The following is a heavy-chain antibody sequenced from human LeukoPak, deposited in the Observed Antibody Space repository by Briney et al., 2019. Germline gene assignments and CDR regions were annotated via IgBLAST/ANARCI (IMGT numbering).Heavy chain of an antibody. J-gene: IGHJ4*02. V-gene: IGHV1-3*01. CDR1: GYTFTSYA. CDR3: ARAPPVSGYDFFDY. CDR2: INAGNGNT. D-gene: IGHD5-12*01. Sequence: ASVRVSCKASGYTFTSYAMHWVRQAPGQRLEWMGWINAGNGNTKYSQKFRGRVTITRDTSASTAYMELSSLRSEDTAVYYCARAPPVSGYDFFDYWGQGTLVTVSS.